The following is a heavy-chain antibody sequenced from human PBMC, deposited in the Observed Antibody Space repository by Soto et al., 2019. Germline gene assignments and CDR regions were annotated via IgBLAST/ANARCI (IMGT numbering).Heavy chain of an antibody. J-gene: IGHJ4*02. CDR1: GGSISSYY. V-gene: IGHV4-59*01. Sequence: QVQLQELGPGLVKPSETLSLTCTVSGGSISSYYWSWIRQPPGKGLEWIGYIYYSGSTNYNPSLKSRVTISVDTSKNQFALKLSSVTAADTAVYYCARNSYGDYPQDFDYWGQGTLVTVSS. D-gene: IGHD4-17*01. CDR3: ARNSYGDYPQDFDY. CDR2: IYYSGST.